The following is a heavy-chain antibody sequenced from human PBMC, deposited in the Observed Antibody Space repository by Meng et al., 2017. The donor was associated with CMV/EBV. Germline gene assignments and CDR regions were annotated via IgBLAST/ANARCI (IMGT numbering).Heavy chain of an antibody. V-gene: IGHV1-2*02. CDR2: INPNSGGT. CDR3: ARDLYDDFWSGYDFYYGMDV. Sequence: ASVKVSCKASGYTFTGYYMHWVRQAPGQGLEWMGWINPNSGGTNYAQKFQGRVTMTTDTSISTAYMELSRLRSDDTAVYYCARDLYDDFWSGYDFYYGMDVWGQGTTVTVSS. J-gene: IGHJ6*02. CDR1: GYTFTGYY. D-gene: IGHD3-3*01.